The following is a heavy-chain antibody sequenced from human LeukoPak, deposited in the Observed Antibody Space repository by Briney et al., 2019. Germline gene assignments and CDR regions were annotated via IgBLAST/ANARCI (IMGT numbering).Heavy chain of an antibody. Sequence: ASVKVSCKASGYTFTSYAMHWVRQAPGQGLEWMGWINPNSGGTNYAQKFQGWVTMTRDTSISTAYMELSRLRSDDTAVYYCARSKPKGYAFDIWGQGTMVTVSS. CDR3: ARSKPKGYAFDI. CDR2: INPNSGGT. J-gene: IGHJ3*02. V-gene: IGHV1-2*04. CDR1: GYTFTSYA.